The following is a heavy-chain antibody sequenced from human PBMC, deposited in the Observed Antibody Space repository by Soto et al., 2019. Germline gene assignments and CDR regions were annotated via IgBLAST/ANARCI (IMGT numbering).Heavy chain of an antibody. CDR3: ARDYSDTNGYYYFDY. CDR1: GGSIRNGDYY. V-gene: IGHV4-30-4*01. Sequence: SETLSLTCTVSGGSIRNGDYYWGWIRQPPGKGLEWIGYVYYSGTTYSHPSLNSRVSISVDTSENQFSLKLSSVTAADTAVYYCARDYSDTNGYYYFDYWGQGTLVTVSS. J-gene: IGHJ4*02. CDR2: VYYSGTT. D-gene: IGHD3-22*01.